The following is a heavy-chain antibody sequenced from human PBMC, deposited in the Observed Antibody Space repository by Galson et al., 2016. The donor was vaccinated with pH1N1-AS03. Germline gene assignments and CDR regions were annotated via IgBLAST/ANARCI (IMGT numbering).Heavy chain of an antibody. D-gene: IGHD6-13*01. J-gene: IGHJ2*01. CDR2: SGSGGST. Sequence: LRLSCAASGFTFSSYAMSWVRQAPGKGLEWVSTSGSGGSTYYADSVKGRFTISRDNSKNTLYVQMNSLRAEDTAVYYCAKLRGQLSYNWYFDLWGRGTLVTVSS. CDR3: AKLRGQLSYNWYFDL. V-gene: IGHV3-23*01. CDR1: GFTFSSYA.